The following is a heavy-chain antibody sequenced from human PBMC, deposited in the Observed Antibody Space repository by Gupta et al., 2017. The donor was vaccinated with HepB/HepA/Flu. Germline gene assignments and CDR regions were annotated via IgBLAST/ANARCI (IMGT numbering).Heavy chain of an antibody. CDR1: GFTFSSYG. Sequence: QVQLVESGGGVVQPGRSLRLSCAASGFTFSSYGMHWVRQAPGKGLEWVAVIWYDGSNKYDADSVKGRFTISRDNSKNTLYLQMNSLRAEDTAVYYWAREGDYGDAFDYWGQGTLVTVSS. V-gene: IGHV3-33*01. CDR3: AREGDYGDAFDY. J-gene: IGHJ4*02. D-gene: IGHD4-17*01. CDR2: IWYDGSNK.